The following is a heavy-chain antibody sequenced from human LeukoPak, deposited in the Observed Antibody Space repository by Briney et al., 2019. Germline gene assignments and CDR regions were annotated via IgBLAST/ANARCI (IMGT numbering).Heavy chain of an antibody. J-gene: IGHJ4*02. CDR1: GGSISSGGYH. D-gene: IGHD2-2*01. V-gene: IGHV4-31*03. Sequence: SQTLSLTCTVSGGSISSGGYHWSWIRQHPGKGLEWIGYIYYSGSTYYNPSLKSRVTISVDTSKNQFSLKLSSVTAADTAVYYCASGGPYQLLSGRYFDYWGQGTLVTVSS. CDR3: ASGGPYQLLSGRYFDY. CDR2: IYYSGST.